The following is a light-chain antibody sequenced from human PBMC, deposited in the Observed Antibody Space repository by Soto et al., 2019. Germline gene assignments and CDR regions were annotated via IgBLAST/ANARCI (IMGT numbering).Light chain of an antibody. CDR1: SSNLGAGYD. CDR2: GNR. V-gene: IGLV1-40*01. J-gene: IGLJ3*02. Sequence: QSVLTQPPSVSGAPGQRVTISCTGNSSNLGAGYDVHWYRQLPGAAPKLVIFGNRNRPSGVPERFSGSKSGTSASLAITGLQGEDESDYYCQAYDYSLTASVFGGGTKLTVL. CDR3: QAYDYSLTASV.